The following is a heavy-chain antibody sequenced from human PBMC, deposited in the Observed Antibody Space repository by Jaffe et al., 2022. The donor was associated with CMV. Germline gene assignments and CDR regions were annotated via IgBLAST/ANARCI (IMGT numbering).Heavy chain of an antibody. D-gene: IGHD5-18*01. J-gene: IGHJ4*02. Sequence: QVQLVESGGGLVKPGGSLRLSCAASGFTFSDYYMSWIRQAPGKGLEWVSYISSSSSYTNYADSVKGRFTISRDNAKNSLYLQMNSLRAEDTAVYYCARDHGMVQGGYSYGAKDWELDYWGQGTLVTVSS. V-gene: IGHV3-11*06. CDR2: ISSSSSYT. CDR3: ARDHGMVQGGYSYGAKDWELDY. CDR1: GFTFSDYY.